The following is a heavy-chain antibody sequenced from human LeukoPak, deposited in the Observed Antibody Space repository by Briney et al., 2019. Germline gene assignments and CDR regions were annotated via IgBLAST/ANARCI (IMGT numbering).Heavy chain of an antibody. CDR3: ARGRIAARPYYYYYMDV. J-gene: IGHJ6*03. CDR1: GGSISSYY. D-gene: IGHD6-6*01. V-gene: IGHV4-59*01. Sequence: PSETLSLTCTVSGGSISSYYWSWIRQPPGKGLELIGYIYYSGSTNYNPSLKSRVTILVDTSKNQFSLKLSSVTAADTAVYYCARGRIAARPYYYYYMDVWGKGTTVTVSS. CDR2: IYYSGST.